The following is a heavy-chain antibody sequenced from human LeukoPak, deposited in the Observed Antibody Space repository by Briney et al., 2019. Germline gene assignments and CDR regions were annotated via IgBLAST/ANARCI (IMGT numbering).Heavy chain of an antibody. J-gene: IGHJ4*02. V-gene: IGHV4-34*01. Sequence: SETLSLTCAVYGGSFSGYYWSWIRQPPGKGLEWIGEINHSGSTNYNPSLKSRVTISVDTPKNQFSLKLSSVTAADTAVYYCATLTDYGDYGYFDYWGQGTLVTVSS. CDR1: GGSFSGYY. CDR2: INHSGST. D-gene: IGHD4-17*01. CDR3: ATLTDYGDYGYFDY.